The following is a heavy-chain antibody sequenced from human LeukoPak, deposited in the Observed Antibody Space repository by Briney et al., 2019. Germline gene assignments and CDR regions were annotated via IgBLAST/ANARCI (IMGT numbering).Heavy chain of an antibody. V-gene: IGHV3-30*02. J-gene: IGHJ4*02. CDR2: IRYDGSNK. CDR1: GFTFSSYG. D-gene: IGHD3-16*02. Sequence: AGGSLRLSCAASGFTFSSYGMHWVRQAPGKGLEWVAFIRYDGSNKYYADSVKGRFTISRDNSKNTLYLQMNSLRAEDTAVYYCAKGETYDYVWGSYRHWGQGTLVTVSS. CDR3: AKGETYDYVWGSYRH.